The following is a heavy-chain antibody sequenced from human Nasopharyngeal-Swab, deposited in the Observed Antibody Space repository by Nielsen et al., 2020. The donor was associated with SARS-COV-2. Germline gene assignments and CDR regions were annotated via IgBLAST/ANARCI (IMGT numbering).Heavy chain of an antibody. CDR1: GGSFSGYY. J-gene: IGHJ6*02. CDR2: INHSGST. CDR3: ARYCSSTSCSLGMDV. Sequence: AATLSLTCVVYGGSFSGYYWRWIREPPGKGLEWVGEINHSGSTNYNPSLKSRVTISVDTSKNQFSLKLSSVTAADTAVYYCARYCSSTSCSLGMDVWGQGTTVTVSS. V-gene: IGHV4-34*01. D-gene: IGHD2-2*01.